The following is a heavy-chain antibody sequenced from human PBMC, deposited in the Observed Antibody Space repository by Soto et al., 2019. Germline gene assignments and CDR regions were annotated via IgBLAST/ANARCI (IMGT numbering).Heavy chain of an antibody. Sequence: QVQLVQSGAEVKKPGSSVKVSCKASGGTFSSYAISWVRQAPGQGLEWMGGIIPIFGTANYAQKFQGRVTITADESTSTAYMELSSLRSEDTAVYYCARNLATARPDRGYYYYGMDVWGQGTTVTVSS. CDR2: IIPIFGTA. CDR1: GGTFSSYA. V-gene: IGHV1-69*01. CDR3: ARNLATARPDRGYYYYGMDV. D-gene: IGHD6-6*01. J-gene: IGHJ6*02.